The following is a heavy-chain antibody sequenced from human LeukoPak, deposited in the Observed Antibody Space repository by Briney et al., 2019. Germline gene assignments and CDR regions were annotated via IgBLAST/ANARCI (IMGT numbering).Heavy chain of an antibody. V-gene: IGHV5-51*01. CDR1: GYSFTSYW. D-gene: IGHD2-21*01. CDR2: IYPGDSDT. Sequence: GESLQISCKGSGYSFTSYWIGWVRQLPGKGLEWMGIIYPGDSDTRYSPSFQGQVTISADKSISTAYLQWSSLKASDTAMYYCARLGYCGGDCSHDAFDIWGQGTMVTVSS. J-gene: IGHJ3*02. CDR3: ARLGYCGGDCSHDAFDI.